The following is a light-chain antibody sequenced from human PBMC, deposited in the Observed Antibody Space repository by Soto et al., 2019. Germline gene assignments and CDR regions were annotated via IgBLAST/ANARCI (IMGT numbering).Light chain of an antibody. Sequence: EIVLTQSPGTLSLSPGERATLSCRASQSVNGNYLGWYQQKPGQAPRLLIHGTSSRATGIPDRFSGSGSGTHFTLTISRLEPEDFAVYFCLQYGNSPLTFGGGTKVEIK. V-gene: IGKV3-20*01. CDR1: QSVNGNY. J-gene: IGKJ4*01. CDR2: GTS. CDR3: LQYGNSPLT.